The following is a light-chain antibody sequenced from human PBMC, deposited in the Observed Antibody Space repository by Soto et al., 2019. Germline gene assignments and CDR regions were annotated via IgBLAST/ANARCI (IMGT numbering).Light chain of an antibody. CDR2: EVS. V-gene: IGLV2-14*01. CDR1: SSDVGGYNY. Sequence: QSALTQPASVSGSPGQSITISCTGTSSDVGGYNYVSWYQQHPGKAPKLMSYEVSNRPSGVSNSFSGSKSGNTASLTISGLQAEDEADYYCSSYTSSSTYVFGTGTKLTVL. J-gene: IGLJ1*01. CDR3: SSYTSSSTYV.